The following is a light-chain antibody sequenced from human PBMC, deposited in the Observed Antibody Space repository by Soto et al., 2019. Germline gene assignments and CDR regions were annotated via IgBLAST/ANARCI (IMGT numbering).Light chain of an antibody. V-gene: IGKV4-1*01. CDR3: QHYNSYSEA. CDR1: QTVLSNSNNKNS. J-gene: IGKJ1*01. Sequence: IVLTRSPDSLAVSLGQCTNISCKSSQTVLSNSNNKNSIAWYQQKPGQPPRLLIYWASTRESGVPDRFSGSGSGTEFTLTISSLQPDDFATYYCQHYNSYSEAFGQGTKV. CDR2: WAS.